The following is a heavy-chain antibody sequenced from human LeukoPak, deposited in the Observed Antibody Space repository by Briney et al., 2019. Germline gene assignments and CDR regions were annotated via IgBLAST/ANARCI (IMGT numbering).Heavy chain of an antibody. V-gene: IGHV3-48*01. CDR3: AKVPGGYCSGGSCYIQH. D-gene: IGHD2-15*01. CDR2: ISSSSSTI. CDR1: GFTFSSYS. J-gene: IGHJ1*01. Sequence: GGSLRLSCAASGFTFSSYSMNWVRQAPGKGLEWVSYISSSSSTIYYADSVKGRFTISRDNSKNTLYLQMNSLGAEDTAVYYCAKVPGGYCSGGSCYIQHWGQGTLVTVSS.